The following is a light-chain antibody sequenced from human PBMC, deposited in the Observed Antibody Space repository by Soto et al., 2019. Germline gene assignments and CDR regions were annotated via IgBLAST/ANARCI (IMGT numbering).Light chain of an antibody. Sequence: DIQMTQSPSTLSASVGDGVTITCRASQSIGSWLAWYQQKPGKAPKLLIYKATNLQGGVPSRFSGSGSGTDFSLTISSLQPVDSATYFCQQYNDFQYPVGPGTKLEI. V-gene: IGKV1-5*03. CDR1: QSIGSW. CDR2: KAT. CDR3: QQYNDFQYP. J-gene: IGKJ2*01.